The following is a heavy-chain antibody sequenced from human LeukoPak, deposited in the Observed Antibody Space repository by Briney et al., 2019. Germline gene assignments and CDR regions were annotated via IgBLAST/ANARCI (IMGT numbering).Heavy chain of an antibody. CDR2: ISYDGSDK. CDR3: AKSKRGYSGGWYEYYFDY. CDR1: GFTFSNYG. Sequence: GRSLRLSCAASGFTFSNYGMHWVRQAPGKGLEWVAVISYDGSDKYYADSVKGRFTISRDNSKNTLYQQMNSLRAEDTAVYYCAKSKRGYSGGWYEYYFDYWGQGTLVTVSS. D-gene: IGHD6-19*01. V-gene: IGHV3-30*18. J-gene: IGHJ4*02.